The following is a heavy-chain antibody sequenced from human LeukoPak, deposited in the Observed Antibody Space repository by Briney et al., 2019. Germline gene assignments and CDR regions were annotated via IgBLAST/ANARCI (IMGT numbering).Heavy chain of an antibody. CDR1: GGSISSYY. Sequence: KPSETLSLTCTVSGGSISSYYWSWIRQPPGKGLEWIGYIYYSGSTNYNPSLKSRVTISVDTSKNRFSLKLSSVTAADTAVYYCARAGGNDAFDIWGQGTMVTVSS. CDR3: ARAGGNDAFDI. CDR2: IYYSGST. D-gene: IGHD1-26*01. J-gene: IGHJ3*02. V-gene: IGHV4-59*01.